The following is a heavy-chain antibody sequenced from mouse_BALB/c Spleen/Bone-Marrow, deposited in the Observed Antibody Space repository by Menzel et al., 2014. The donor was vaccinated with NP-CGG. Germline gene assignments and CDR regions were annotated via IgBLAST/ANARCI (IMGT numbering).Heavy chain of an antibody. D-gene: IGHD2-1*01. J-gene: IGHJ3*01. CDR1: GFNIKDTY. CDR2: IDPANGNT. CDR3: ARAGGSGNCLAWFAY. Sequence: GELQQSGAELVKPGASVKLSCTASGFNIKDTYMHWVKQRPEQGLEWIGRIDPANGNTKYDPKFQGKATITADTSSNTAYLQLSSLTSEDTAVYYCARAGGSGNCLAWFAYWGQATLATVSA. V-gene: IGHV14-3*02.